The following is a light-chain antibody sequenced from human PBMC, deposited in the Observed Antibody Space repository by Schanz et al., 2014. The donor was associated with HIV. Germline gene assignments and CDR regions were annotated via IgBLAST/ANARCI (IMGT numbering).Light chain of an antibody. J-gene: IGLJ3*02. Sequence: QSVLTQPPSVSATPGQRVTIFCSGSNSNIGSNYVYWYQQFPGTAPKLIIYRNSQRASGAPDRFSGSKSGTSASLAISGLRSEDEADYYCSSYTSSSTWVFGGGTKLTVL. CDR1: NSNIGSNY. CDR2: RNS. V-gene: IGLV1-47*01. CDR3: SSYTSSSTWV.